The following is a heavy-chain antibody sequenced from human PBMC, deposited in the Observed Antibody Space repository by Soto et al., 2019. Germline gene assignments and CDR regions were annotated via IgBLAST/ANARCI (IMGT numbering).Heavy chain of an antibody. Sequence: QVQLVESGGAVVQPGRSLRLSCAASGFIFSSYGMHWVRQAPGKGLEWVAVISYDGSNEYYADSVKGRFTISRDNSKNTLYLQMNSLRAEDTAVYYCAKDRGPWQLVYYFEYWGQGTLVTVSS. D-gene: IGHD6-6*01. CDR1: GFIFSSYG. V-gene: IGHV3-30*18. CDR3: AKDRGPWQLVYYFEY. CDR2: ISYDGSNE. J-gene: IGHJ4*02.